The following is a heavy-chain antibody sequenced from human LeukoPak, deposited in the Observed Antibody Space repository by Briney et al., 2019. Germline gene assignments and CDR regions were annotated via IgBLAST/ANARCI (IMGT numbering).Heavy chain of an antibody. V-gene: IGHV3-11*04. J-gene: IGHJ5*02. CDR1: GFTFSDYY. D-gene: IGHD3-22*01. CDR3: AREGYYDSSGYDSFDP. CDR2: ISSSGSTI. Sequence: GGSLRLSCAASGFTFSDYYMSWIRQAPGKWLEWVSYISSSGSTIYYADSVKGRFTISRDNAKNSLYLQMNSLRAEDTAVYYCAREGYYDSSGYDSFDPWGQGTLVTVSS.